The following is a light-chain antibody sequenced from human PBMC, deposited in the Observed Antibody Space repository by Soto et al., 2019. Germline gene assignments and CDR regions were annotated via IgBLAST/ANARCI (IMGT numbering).Light chain of an antibody. J-gene: IGLJ3*02. V-gene: IGLV4-69*01. CDR2: VNNDGSH. CDR1: SGHSSYA. CDR3: QTWGTGIQV. Sequence: QLVLTQSPSASASLGASVKLTCTLSSGHSSYAIAWHQQQPEKGPRYLMKVNNDGSHSKGDGIPDRFSGSSSGAERYLTISSLQSEDEADYYCQTWGTGIQVFGGGTKVTVL.